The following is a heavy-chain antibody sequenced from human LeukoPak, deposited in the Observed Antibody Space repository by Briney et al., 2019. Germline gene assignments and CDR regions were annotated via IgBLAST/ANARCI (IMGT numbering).Heavy chain of an antibody. Sequence: FLRLSCTVSGFTFDDYAMHWARHTPGKGLEWVAGITWNRDNIGYGDSVKGRFTISRDNVKNVLYLQMNSLRPEDTALYYCAKDLSSAITSALVLDVWGQGTTVTVS. J-gene: IGHJ6*02. CDR3: AKDLSSAITSALVLDV. CDR1: GFTFDDYA. D-gene: IGHD3-22*01. CDR2: ITWNRDNI. V-gene: IGHV3-9*01.